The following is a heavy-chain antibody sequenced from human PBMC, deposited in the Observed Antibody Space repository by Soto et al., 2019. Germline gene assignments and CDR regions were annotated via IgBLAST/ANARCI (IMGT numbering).Heavy chain of an antibody. CDR1: GGSVSSGSYY. D-gene: IGHD3-22*01. CDR2: MYFGGSF. J-gene: IGHJ5*02. Sequence: PSETLSLTCTVSGGSVSSGSYYWSWIRQPPGKGLEWIGFMYFGGSFNYNPSLTSRATISVETSKNQFSMKLTSVTASDTAVYYCARSYYDSTGFAVDPWGQGTLVTVSS. V-gene: IGHV4-61*01. CDR3: ARSYYDSTGFAVDP.